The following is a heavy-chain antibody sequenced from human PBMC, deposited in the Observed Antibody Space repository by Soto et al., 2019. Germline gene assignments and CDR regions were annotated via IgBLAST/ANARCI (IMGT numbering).Heavy chain of an antibody. V-gene: IGHV3-23*01. CDR1: GFTFSSYA. CDR3: AKDIFLEWLFRSYFDY. D-gene: IGHD3-3*01. Sequence: PGGSLRLSCAASGFTFSSYAMSWVRQAPGKGLEWVSAISGSGGSTYYADSVKGRFTISRDNSKNTLYLQMNSLRAEDTAVYYCAKDIFLEWLFRSYFDYWGQGTLVTVSS. J-gene: IGHJ4*02. CDR2: ISGSGGST.